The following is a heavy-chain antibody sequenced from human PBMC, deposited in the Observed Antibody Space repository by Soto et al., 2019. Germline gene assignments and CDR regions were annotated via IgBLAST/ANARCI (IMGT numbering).Heavy chain of an antibody. CDR2: IRAYNGNT. CDR1: GYTFTDYG. Sequence: QIQLVQSGGEVKKPGASVKVSCKASGYTFTDYGISWVRQAPGQGPVWMGWIRAYNGNTNYPQKVQGRVTMTTDTSTTTAYKELRSLTSDDTAVYYCARDNEGAYSAGSPFDYWGQGTLITVSS. CDR3: ARDNEGAYSAGSPFDY. J-gene: IGHJ4*02. V-gene: IGHV1-18*01. D-gene: IGHD5-18*01.